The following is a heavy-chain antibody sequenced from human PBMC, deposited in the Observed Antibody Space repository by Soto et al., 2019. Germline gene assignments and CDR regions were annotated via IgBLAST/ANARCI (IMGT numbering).Heavy chain of an antibody. CDR2: VSCDGSDT. V-gene: IGHV3-30*13. D-gene: IGHD3-10*02. CDR3: TTVRVADSALDH. Sequence: QVQLVESGGGVVQPGRSLRLSCVGFGFIFSNNGMHWVRQTPGKGLEWVAFVSCDGSDTFYADSVKGRFTISRDNSKHSLYLHISHLKAEDTNMYYCTTVRVADSALDHWGQGTLVAVSS. CDR1: GFIFSNNG. J-gene: IGHJ4*02.